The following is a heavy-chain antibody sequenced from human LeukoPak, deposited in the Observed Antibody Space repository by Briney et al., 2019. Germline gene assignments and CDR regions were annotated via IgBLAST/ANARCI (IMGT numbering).Heavy chain of an antibody. CDR2: IYYSGST. Sequence: SQTLSLTCTVSGGSISSGGYYWSWIRQHPGKGLEWIGYIYYSGSTYYNPSLKSRVTISVDTSKNQFSLKLSSVTAADTAVYYCARGRYCSSTSCYGLWRALRWFDPRGQGTLVTVSS. J-gene: IGHJ5*02. V-gene: IGHV4-31*03. CDR1: GGSISSGGYY. D-gene: IGHD2-2*01. CDR3: ARGRYCSSTSCYGLWRALRWFDP.